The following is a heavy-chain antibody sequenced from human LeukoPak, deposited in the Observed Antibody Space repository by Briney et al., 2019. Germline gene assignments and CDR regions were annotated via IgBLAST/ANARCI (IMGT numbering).Heavy chain of an antibody. CDR2: ISGNTGSI. CDR3: AREGDEDAFDI. Sequence: AGGSLRLSCAASGFTFSSYAMSWVRQAPGKGLEWVSSISGNTGSIFYADSVKGRFTFSRDNAKNSLYLQMNSLRAEDTAVYYCAREGDEDAFDIWGQGTMVTVSS. J-gene: IGHJ3*02. D-gene: IGHD2-21*02. V-gene: IGHV3-23*01. CDR1: GFTFSSYA.